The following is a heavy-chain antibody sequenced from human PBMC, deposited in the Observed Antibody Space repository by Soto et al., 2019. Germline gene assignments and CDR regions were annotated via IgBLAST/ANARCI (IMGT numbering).Heavy chain of an antibody. D-gene: IGHD6-6*01. V-gene: IGHV1-8*01. Sequence: QVQLVQSGAEVKKPGASVKVSCKASGYTFTSYDINWVRQATGQGLEWMGWMNPNSGNTGYAQKFQGRVTMTRNTSISTAYMELSSLRAEDTAVYYCARGPRYSSSSLYYYYMDVWGKGTTVTVSS. CDR1: GYTFTSYD. CDR2: MNPNSGNT. CDR3: ARGPRYSSSSLYYYYMDV. J-gene: IGHJ6*03.